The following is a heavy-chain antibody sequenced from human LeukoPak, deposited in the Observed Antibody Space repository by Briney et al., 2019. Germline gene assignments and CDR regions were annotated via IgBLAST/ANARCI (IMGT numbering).Heavy chain of an antibody. J-gene: IGHJ4*02. CDR2: IRGTGDST. CDR1: GFTFTSIA. V-gene: IGHV3-23*01. Sequence: GGSLRLSCAASGFTFTSIAMTWVRQAPGKGLEWVSTIRGTGDSTHYADSVKGRFIISRDNSKNTLYLQMNSLRAEDTAVYYCAKWGYSSSWLDYWGQGTLVTVSS. CDR3: AKWGYSSSWLDY. D-gene: IGHD6-13*01.